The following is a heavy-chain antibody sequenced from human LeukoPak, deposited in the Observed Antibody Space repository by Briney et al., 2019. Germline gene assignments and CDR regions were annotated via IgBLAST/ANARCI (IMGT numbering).Heavy chain of an antibody. CDR3: ATGAGGSGYYRS. D-gene: IGHD3-3*01. Sequence: ASVKVSCKASGYTFTSYYMHWVRQAPGQGLEWMGIINPSGGSTSYAQKFQGRVTMTRDTSTSTVYVELSSLRSEDTAVCYCATGAGGSGYYRSWGQGTLVTVSS. CDR2: INPSGGST. CDR1: GYTFTSYY. V-gene: IGHV1-46*01. J-gene: IGHJ4*02.